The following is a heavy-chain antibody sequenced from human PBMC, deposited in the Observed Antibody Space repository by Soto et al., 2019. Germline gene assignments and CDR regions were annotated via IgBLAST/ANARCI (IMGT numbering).Heavy chain of an antibody. CDR1: GGSISNFY. CDR3: ARHNDACSARGGMDV. V-gene: IGHV4-59*08. CDR2: VHYSGTT. D-gene: IGHD6-25*01. Sequence: QVQLQESGPGLVKPSETLSLTCTVSGGSISNFYWTWIRQPPGKGLEWIGNVHYSGTTNYNPSVNSPVPTSGHTANNPCSLNLTSLTAADTAALYCARHNDACSARGGMDVWGQGTRVTVSS. J-gene: IGHJ6*02.